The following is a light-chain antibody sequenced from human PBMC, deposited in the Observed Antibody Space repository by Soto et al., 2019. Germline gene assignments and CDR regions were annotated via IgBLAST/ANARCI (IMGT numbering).Light chain of an antibody. Sequence: DIQMTQSPSTLSSSVGDRVTITCRASQSINRGLAWYQRKPGKAPNLLIYDASTLESGVPSRFSGSGSGTEFTLTISSLQPDDFATYYCQHYSTVWAFGQGTKVDIK. CDR2: DAS. V-gene: IGKV1-5*01. CDR1: QSINRG. CDR3: QHYSTVWA. J-gene: IGKJ1*01.